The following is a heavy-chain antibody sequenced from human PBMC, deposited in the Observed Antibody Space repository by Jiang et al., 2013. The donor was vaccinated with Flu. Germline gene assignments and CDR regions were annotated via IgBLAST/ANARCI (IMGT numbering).Heavy chain of an antibody. Sequence: SGAEVKKPGSSVKVSCKASGGTFSSYAISWVRQAPGQGLEWMGGITPIFGTANYAQKFQGRVTITADKSTSTAYMELSSLRSEDTAVYYCARNLELPAQGPFDYWGQGTLVTVSS. J-gene: IGHJ4*02. CDR1: GGTFSSYA. V-gene: IGHV1-69*06. CDR2: ITPIFGTA. CDR3: ARNLELPAQGPFDY. D-gene: IGHD1-7*01.